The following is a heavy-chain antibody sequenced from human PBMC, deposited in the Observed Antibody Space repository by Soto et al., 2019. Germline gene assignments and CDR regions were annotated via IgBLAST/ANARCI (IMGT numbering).Heavy chain of an antibody. CDR1: GYTFTSYD. CDR3: AIQIWFL. J-gene: IGHJ4*02. CDR2: MNPNSGNT. V-gene: IGHV1-8*01. Sequence: AASVKVSCKASGYTFTSYDINWVPEATGQGIARMGWMNPNSGNTGYAQKFQGRVTMTRNTSISTAYMELSSLRSDDTAVYYCAIQIWFLWGQGTLVTV. D-gene: IGHD5-18*01.